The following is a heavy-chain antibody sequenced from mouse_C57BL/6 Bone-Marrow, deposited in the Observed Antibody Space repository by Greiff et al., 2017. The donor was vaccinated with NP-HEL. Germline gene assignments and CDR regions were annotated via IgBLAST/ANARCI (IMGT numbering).Heavy chain of an antibody. V-gene: IGHV1-9*01. CDR1: GYTFTGYW. CDR3: ASPPRITTVVDYAMDY. J-gene: IGHJ4*01. Sequence: QVQLQQSGAELMKPGASVKLSCKATGYTFTGYWIEWVKQRPGHGLEWIGEILPGSGSTNYNEKFKGKATFTADTSSNTAYMQLSSLTTEDSAIYYCASPPRITTVVDYAMDYWGQGTSVTVSS. D-gene: IGHD1-1*01. CDR2: ILPGSGST.